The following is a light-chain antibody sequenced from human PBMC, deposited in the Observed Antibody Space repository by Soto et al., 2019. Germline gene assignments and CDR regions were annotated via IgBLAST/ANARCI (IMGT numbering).Light chain of an antibody. CDR3: SSFTTTYFYV. Sequence: QSALTQPRSVSGSPGQSVTISCTGSSSDVGAYNFASWYQQHPGAAPKLLIHDVNKRPPGVSSRFSASKSAYTASLTISALQAEDEADYYCSSFTTTYFYVFGPGTKLTVL. J-gene: IGLJ1*01. CDR2: DVN. CDR1: SSDVGAYNF. V-gene: IGLV2-11*01.